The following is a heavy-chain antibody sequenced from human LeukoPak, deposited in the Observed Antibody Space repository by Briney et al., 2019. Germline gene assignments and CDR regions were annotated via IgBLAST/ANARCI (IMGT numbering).Heavy chain of an antibody. J-gene: IGHJ4*02. CDR2: VSNSGGST. D-gene: IGHD2-15*01. V-gene: IGHV3-23*01. Sequence: GGSLRLSCAASGFTFSCYAMSWVRQAPGKGLEWVSAVSNSGGSTYDKDSVKGRFTISRDNSKNMLYLQMNSLRAEDTAVYFCAKQLGYCSGGNCYFDSWGQGALVTVSS. CDR1: GFTFSCYA. CDR3: AKQLGYCSGGNCYFDS.